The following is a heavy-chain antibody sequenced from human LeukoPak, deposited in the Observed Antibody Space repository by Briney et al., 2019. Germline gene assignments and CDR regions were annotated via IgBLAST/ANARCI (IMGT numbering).Heavy chain of an antibody. CDR3: ARNYV. CDR2: ITSSGSGT. D-gene: IGHD1-7*01. CDR1: EFSFGNYA. J-gene: IGHJ4*02. V-gene: IGHV3-23*01. Sequence: PGGSLRLSCAASEFSFGNYAMSWVRQAPGKGLQWVSAITSSGSGTYYADSVKGRFTISRDNSKNTLYLQMNSLRAEDTAVYYCARNYVWGQGTQVTVSS.